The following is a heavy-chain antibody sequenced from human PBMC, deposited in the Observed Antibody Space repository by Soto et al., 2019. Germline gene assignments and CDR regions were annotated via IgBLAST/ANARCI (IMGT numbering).Heavy chain of an antibody. J-gene: IGHJ4*02. D-gene: IGHD2-2*01. CDR2: ISDSGGGT. CDR1: GFTFRNYA. V-gene: IGHV3-23*01. Sequence: GGPLRLSCAASGFTFRNYARSWVRKDTGKGLEWVSTISDSGGGTYYADSVKGRFTISRDNSKNTLYLQMNSLRAEDTAVYYCAKRSNTPAAMKSPFDYWGQGTLVTVSS. CDR3: AKRSNTPAAMKSPFDY.